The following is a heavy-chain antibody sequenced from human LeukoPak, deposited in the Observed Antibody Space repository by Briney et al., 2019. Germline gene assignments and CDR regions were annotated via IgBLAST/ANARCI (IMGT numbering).Heavy chain of an antibody. CDR1: GFTFSSYG. D-gene: IGHD1-26*01. CDR3: ARDPYNGSYGDDYYYYMDV. CDR2: ITRGSIYT. Sequence: GGSLRLSCAASGFTFSSYGMSWVRQAPGKGLEWVSSITRGSIYTFYADSVKGRFTISRDNAKNSLSLQMNSLRAEDTAVYYCARDPYNGSYGDDYYYYMDVWGKGTTVTISS. J-gene: IGHJ6*03. V-gene: IGHV3-21*01.